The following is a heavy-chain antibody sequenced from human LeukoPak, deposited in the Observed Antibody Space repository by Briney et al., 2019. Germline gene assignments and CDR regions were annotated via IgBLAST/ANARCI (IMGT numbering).Heavy chain of an antibody. CDR2: IYYRGNT. Sequence: SETLSLTCTVSGGSISSGDYYWSWIRQPPGKGLEWIGYIYYRGNTNYNPSLKSRVTISEDTSKNQFSLKLSFVSAADTAVYYCVRDGGSGWTGFDYWGQGTLVTVSS. CDR3: VRDGGSGWTGFDY. CDR1: GGSISSGDYY. D-gene: IGHD6-19*01. V-gene: IGHV4-61*08. J-gene: IGHJ4*02.